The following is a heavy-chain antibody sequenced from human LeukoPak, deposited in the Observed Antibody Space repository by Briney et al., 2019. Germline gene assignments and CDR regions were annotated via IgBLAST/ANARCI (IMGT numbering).Heavy chain of an antibody. V-gene: IGHV3-23*01. D-gene: IGHD2-21*02. Sequence: GGSLRLSCAASGFTFSSYAMSWVRQAPGKGLEWVSAISGSGGNTYYADSVKGRFTISRDNSKNTLYLQMNSLRAEDTAVYYCAKASVIVVVTAIRNYFDYWGQGTLVTVSS. CDR1: GFTFSSYA. CDR2: ISGSGGNT. CDR3: AKASVIVVVTAIRNYFDY. J-gene: IGHJ4*02.